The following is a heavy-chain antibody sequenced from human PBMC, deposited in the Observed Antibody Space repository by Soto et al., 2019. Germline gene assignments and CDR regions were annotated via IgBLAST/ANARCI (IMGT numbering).Heavy chain of an antibody. V-gene: IGHV1-18*01. Sequence: QVQLVQSGAEVKKPGASVKVSCKASGYTFTSYGISWVRQAPGQGLEWMGWISAYNGNTNYAQKLQGSVTMTTDTSTRTAYMELRSMRADDTVVNCCARDLDRGYGNERDAFDIWGQGTMVTVSS. J-gene: IGHJ3*02. CDR1: GYTFTSYG. CDR3: ARDLDRGYGNERDAFDI. CDR2: ISAYNGNT. D-gene: IGHD5-12*01.